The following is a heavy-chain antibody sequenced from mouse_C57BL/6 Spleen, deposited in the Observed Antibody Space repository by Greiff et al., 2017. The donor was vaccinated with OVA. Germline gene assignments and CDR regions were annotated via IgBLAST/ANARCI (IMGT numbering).Heavy chain of an antibody. J-gene: IGHJ4*01. CDR3: TTPIYYGNYEYYAMDY. D-gene: IGHD2-1*01. CDR1: GFNIKDDY. V-gene: IGHV14-4*01. Sequence: EVQLVESGAELVRPGASVKLSCTASGFNIKDDYMHWVKQRPEQGLEWIGWIDPENGDTEYASKFQGKATITADTSSNTAYLQLSSLTSEDTAVYYCTTPIYYGNYEYYAMDYWGQGTSVTVSS. CDR2: IDPENGDT.